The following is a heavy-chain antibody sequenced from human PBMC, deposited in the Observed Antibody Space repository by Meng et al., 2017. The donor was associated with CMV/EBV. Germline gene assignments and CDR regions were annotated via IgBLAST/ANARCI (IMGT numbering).Heavy chain of an antibody. D-gene: IGHD4-23*01. CDR2: ISSSSTI. V-gene: IGHV3-69-1*02. J-gene: IGHJ6*02. CDR1: GFTFSDYY. Sequence: GESLKISCAASGFTFSDYYMNWVRQAPGKGLEWVSSISSSSTIYYADSVKGRFTISRDNAKNSLYLQMNSLRAEDTAVYYCARDLVTRYHYYYGMDVWGQGTTVTVSS. CDR3: ARDLVTRYHYYYGMDV.